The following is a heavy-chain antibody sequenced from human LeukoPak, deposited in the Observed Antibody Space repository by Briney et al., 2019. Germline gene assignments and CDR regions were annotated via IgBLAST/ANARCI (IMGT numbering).Heavy chain of an antibody. V-gene: IGHV4-34*01. Sequence: PGGSLRLSCAASGFTFSSYAMSWVRQPPGKGLDWIGEINHSGSTNYNPSLKSRVTISVDTSKNQFSLKLSSVTAADTAVYYCARGNKKGYRVVVVPAAEHYMDVWGKGTTVTVSS. J-gene: IGHJ6*03. CDR2: INHSGST. D-gene: IGHD2-2*01. CDR3: ARGNKKGYRVVVVPAAEHYMDV. CDR1: GFTFSSYA.